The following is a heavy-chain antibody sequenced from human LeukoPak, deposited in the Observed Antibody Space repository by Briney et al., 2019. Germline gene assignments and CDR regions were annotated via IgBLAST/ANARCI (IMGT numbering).Heavy chain of an antibody. CDR1: GFTFNSYS. CDR2: ISGSGGST. Sequence: GGSLRLSCAASGFTFNSYSMNWVRQAPGKGLEWVSAISGSGGSTYYADSVKGRFTISRDNSKNTLYLQMNSLRAEDTAVYYCAKDSAPRRITIFRYWGQGTLVTVSS. D-gene: IGHD3-3*01. CDR3: AKDSAPRRITIFRY. J-gene: IGHJ4*02. V-gene: IGHV3-23*01.